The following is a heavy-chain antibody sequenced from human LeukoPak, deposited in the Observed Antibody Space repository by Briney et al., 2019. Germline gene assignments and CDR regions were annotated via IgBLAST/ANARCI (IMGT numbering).Heavy chain of an antibody. Sequence: GGSLRPSCAASGFTFSDYYMSWIRQAPGKGLEWVSYISSSGSTIYYADSVKGRFTTSRDNAKNSLYLQMNSLRAEDTAVYYCARGAHYYDSSGYYWFDYWGQGTLVTVSS. V-gene: IGHV3-11*01. CDR3: ARGAHYYDSSGYYWFDY. D-gene: IGHD3-22*01. CDR1: GFTFSDYY. CDR2: ISSSGSTI. J-gene: IGHJ4*02.